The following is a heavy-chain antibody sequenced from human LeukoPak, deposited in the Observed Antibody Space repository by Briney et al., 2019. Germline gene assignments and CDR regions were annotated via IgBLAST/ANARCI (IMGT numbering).Heavy chain of an antibody. CDR1: GGSFCGYY. J-gene: IGHJ5*02. Sequence: SETLSLTCAVYGGSFCGYYWSWIRQPPGKGLEWIGEINHSGSTNYNPSLKSRVTISVDTSKNQFSLKLSSVTAADTAVYYCARAPIVVVPAAGTGWFDPWGQGTLVTVSS. CDR3: ARAPIVVVPAAGTGWFDP. D-gene: IGHD2-2*01. V-gene: IGHV4-34*01. CDR2: INHSGST.